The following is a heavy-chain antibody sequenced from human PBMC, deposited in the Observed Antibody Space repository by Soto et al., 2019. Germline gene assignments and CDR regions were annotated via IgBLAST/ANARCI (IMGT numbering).Heavy chain of an antibody. CDR2: ISYDGSNQ. CDR1: GFTFSNYG. D-gene: IGHD3-10*01. V-gene: IGHV3-30*03. CDR3: ARSGYNYGPTLYLQH. J-gene: IGHJ1*01. Sequence: QVQVVESGGGVVQPGRSLRLSCAASGFTFSNYGMHWVRQAPGKGLEWVALISYDGSNQYFADSVQGRFTISRDNSENTLYLQMNSLRIEDTAVYFCARSGYNYGPTLYLQHWDQGTLVTVSS.